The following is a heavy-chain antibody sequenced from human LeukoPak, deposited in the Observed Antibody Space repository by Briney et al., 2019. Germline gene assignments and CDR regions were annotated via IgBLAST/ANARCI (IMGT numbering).Heavy chain of an antibody. CDR1: GFTVSSNY. J-gene: IGHJ4*02. V-gene: IGHV3-66*01. CDR3: ARDFSHGFVY. Sequence: PGGSLKLSCAASGFTVSSNYMSWVRQAPGKGLEWVSVIYSGGSIHYADSVKGRFTISRDNSKNTLSLQMNSLRTEDTAVYYCARDFSHGFVYWGQGTLVTVSS. CDR2: IYSGGSI.